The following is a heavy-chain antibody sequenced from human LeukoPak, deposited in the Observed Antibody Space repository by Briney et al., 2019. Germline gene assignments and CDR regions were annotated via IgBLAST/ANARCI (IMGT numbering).Heavy chain of an antibody. CDR3: ARRLARIAARPALDY. Sequence: SETLSLTCAVYGGSFSGYYWSWIRQPPGKGLEWIGEINHSGSTNYNPSLKSRVTISVETSKNQFSLKLSSVTAADTAVYYCARRLARIAARPALDYWGQGTLVTVSS. CDR1: GGSFSGYY. CDR2: INHSGST. J-gene: IGHJ4*02. D-gene: IGHD6-6*01. V-gene: IGHV4-34*01.